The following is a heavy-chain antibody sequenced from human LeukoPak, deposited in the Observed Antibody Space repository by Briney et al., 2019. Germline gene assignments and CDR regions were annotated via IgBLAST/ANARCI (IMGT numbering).Heavy chain of an antibody. CDR2: ISGSGGST. V-gene: IGHV3-23*01. D-gene: IGHD4-17*01. Sequence: PGGSLRLSCAASGFTFSSYAMHWVRQAPGKGLEWVSAISGSGGSTYYADSVKGRFTISRDNSKNTLYLQMNSLRAEDTAVYYCAKALKTPYGDYESVIDYWGQGTLVTVSS. CDR1: GFTFSSYA. CDR3: AKALKTPYGDYESVIDY. J-gene: IGHJ4*02.